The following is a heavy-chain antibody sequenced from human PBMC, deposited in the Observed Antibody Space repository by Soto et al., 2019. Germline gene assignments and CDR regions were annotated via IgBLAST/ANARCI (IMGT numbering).Heavy chain of an antibody. Sequence: ASVKVSCKASGYTFISYAMHWVRQAPGQRLEWMGWINAGNGNTKYSQKLQGRVTMTTDTSTSTAYMELRSLRSDDTAVYYCARDRDGYGGLVDYWGQGTLVTVSS. J-gene: IGHJ4*02. D-gene: IGHD4-17*01. CDR2: INAGNGNT. V-gene: IGHV1-3*01. CDR1: GYTFISYA. CDR3: ARDRDGYGGLVDY.